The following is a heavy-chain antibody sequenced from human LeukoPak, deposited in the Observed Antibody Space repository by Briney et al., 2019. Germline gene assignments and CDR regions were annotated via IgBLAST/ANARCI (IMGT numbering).Heavy chain of an antibody. CDR1: GYMFDVFY. D-gene: IGHD2-15*01. V-gene: IGHV1-2*02. J-gene: IGHJ3*01. Sequence: ASLNVSCEGSGYMFDVFYMHWERQGPRQGLEWMGWIDPNNGETVYAQEFQGRVTMTRDTSIATAYMELTSLTFDDSAVYYCVTSGGLPSNTLSVWGQGTKVTVSS. CDR3: VTSGGLPSNTLSV. CDR2: IDPNNGET.